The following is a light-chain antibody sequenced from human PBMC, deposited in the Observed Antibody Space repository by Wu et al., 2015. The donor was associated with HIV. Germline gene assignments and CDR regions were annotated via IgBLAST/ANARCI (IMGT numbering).Light chain of an antibody. CDR3: QQYGSSLLYS. V-gene: IGKV3-20*01. CDR1: QSVSSRY. Sequence: EIVLTQSPGTLSLSPGERAILSCRASQSVSSRYLAWYQQKPGQAPRLVIYGASIRATGIPDRFSGSGSGTDFTLTISRLEPEDFAVYYCQQYGSSLLYSFGQGTKLEIK. CDR2: GAS. J-gene: IGKJ2*03.